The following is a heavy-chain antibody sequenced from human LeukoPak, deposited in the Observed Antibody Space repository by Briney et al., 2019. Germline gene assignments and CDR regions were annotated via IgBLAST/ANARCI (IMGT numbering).Heavy chain of an antibody. CDR3: ARGYITMVRGVIKGYYYYMDV. CDR2: IIHSGST. D-gene: IGHD3-10*01. V-gene: IGHV4-34*01. CDR1: GGSFSGYY. J-gene: IGHJ6*03. Sequence: SETLSLTCAVYGGSFSGYYWSWIRQPPGKGLEWIGEIIHSGSTNYNPSLKSRVTMSVDTSKNQFSVNLNSVTAADTAVYYCARGYITMVRGVIKGYYYYMDVWGKGTTVTVSS.